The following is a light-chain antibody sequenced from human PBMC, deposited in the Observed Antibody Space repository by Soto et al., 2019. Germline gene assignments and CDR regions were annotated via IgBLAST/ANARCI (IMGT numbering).Light chain of an antibody. V-gene: IGLV2-23*01. Sequence: QSVLAQPASVSGSPGQSITISCTGTSSDVGSYNLVSWYQQHPGKAPKLIISEGSERPSGVSTRFSGSKSGNTASLTISGLQAEDEADYYCCSFASGSSYVFGTGTKVTVL. J-gene: IGLJ1*01. CDR2: EGS. CDR3: CSFASGSSYV. CDR1: SSDVGSYNL.